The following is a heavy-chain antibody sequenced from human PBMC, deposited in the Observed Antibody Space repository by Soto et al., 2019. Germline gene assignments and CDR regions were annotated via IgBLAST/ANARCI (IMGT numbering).Heavy chain of an antibody. Sequence: GGSLRLSCAASGFTFSSYGMHWVRQAPGKGLEWVAVIWYDGSNKYYADSVKGRFTISRDNSKNTLYLQMNSLRAEDTAVYYCARDHRDGGHRDYMDVWGEGTTVTVSS. CDR2: IWYDGSNK. D-gene: IGHD6-25*01. J-gene: IGHJ6*03. CDR3: ARDHRDGGHRDYMDV. CDR1: GFTFSSYG. V-gene: IGHV3-33*01.